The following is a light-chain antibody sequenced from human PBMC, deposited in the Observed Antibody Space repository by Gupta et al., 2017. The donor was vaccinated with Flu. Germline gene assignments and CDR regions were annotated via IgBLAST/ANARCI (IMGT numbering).Light chain of an antibody. Sequence: TVLWSSRESDTPSCGARERVGGNCLAWYQQKPGQPPKLLIYDASSRDNGYPYRFSGSGSGTEFTLTISRREPEEVGMYYCQHERHTPCPFGQGTQLDIK. CDR2: DAS. J-gene: IGKJ2*02. CDR3: QHERHTPCP. CDR1: ERVGGNC. V-gene: IGKV3-20*01.